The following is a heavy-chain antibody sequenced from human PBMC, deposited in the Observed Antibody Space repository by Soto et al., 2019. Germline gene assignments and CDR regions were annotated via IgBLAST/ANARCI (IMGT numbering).Heavy chain of an antibody. CDR1: GGSISSYY. CDR3: ARDLGVGGWYYWFDP. CDR2: IYYSGST. J-gene: IGHJ5*02. Sequence: PSETLSLTCTVSGGSISSYYWSWIRQPPGKGLEWIGYIYYSGSTNYNPSLKSRVTISVDTSKNQFSLKLSSVTAADTAVYYCARDLGVGGWYYWFDPWGQGTLVTVSS. V-gene: IGHV4-59*01. D-gene: IGHD6-19*01.